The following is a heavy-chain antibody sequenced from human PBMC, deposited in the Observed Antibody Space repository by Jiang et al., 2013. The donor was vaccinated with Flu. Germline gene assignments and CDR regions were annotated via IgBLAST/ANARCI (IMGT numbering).Heavy chain of an antibody. D-gene: IGHD3-22*01. CDR2: IYYSGST. J-gene: IGHJ5*02. CDR1: GGSISSYY. V-gene: IGHV4-59*08. Sequence: ETLSLTCTVSGGSISSYYWSWIRQPPGKGLEWIGYIYYSGSTNYNPSLKSRVTISFDTSKNQFSLKLTSVTAADTAVYYCARHLGSSGYENWFDPWGQGTLVTVSS. CDR3: ARHLGSSGYENWFDP.